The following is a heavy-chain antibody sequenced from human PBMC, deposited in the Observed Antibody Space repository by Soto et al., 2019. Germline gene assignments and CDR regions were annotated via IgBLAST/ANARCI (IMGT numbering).Heavy chain of an antibody. CDR1: GDSVSSNIVT. D-gene: IGHD6-13*01. V-gene: IGHV6-1*01. J-gene: IGHJ4*02. Sequence: SQTLSLTCAISGDSVSSNIVTWNWIRQSPSRGLEWLGRTYYRSNWYTDYAVSVKSRATINPDTSKNHFSLQLNSVTPEDTAIYYCVRLIGNSWLDYWGQGTLVTVPQ. CDR2: TYYRSNWYT. CDR3: VRLIGNSWLDY.